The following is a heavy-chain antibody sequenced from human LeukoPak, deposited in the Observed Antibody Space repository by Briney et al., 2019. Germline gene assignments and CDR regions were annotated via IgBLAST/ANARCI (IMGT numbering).Heavy chain of an antibody. CDR1: FXGYY. D-gene: IGHD2-2*01. CDR3: ASALVVSAAKRWFDP. Sequence: FXGYYWSXIRQPPGKGLEWIGEINHSGSTNYNPSLKSRVTISVDTSKNQFSLKLSSVTAADTAVYYCASALVVSAAKRWFDPWGQGTLVTVSS. V-gene: IGHV4-34*01. J-gene: IGHJ5*02. CDR2: INHSGST.